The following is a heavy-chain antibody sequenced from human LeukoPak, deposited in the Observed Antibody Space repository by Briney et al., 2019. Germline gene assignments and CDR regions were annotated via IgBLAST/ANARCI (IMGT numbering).Heavy chain of an antibody. J-gene: IGHJ3*02. D-gene: IGHD3-9*01. CDR2: INPNSGGT. CDR1: GYTFTGYY. V-gene: IGHV1-2*02. Sequence: ASVKVSCKASGYTFTGYYMHWVRQAPGQGLEWMGWINPNSGGTNYAQKFQGRVTMTRDTSISTAYMELSRLRSDDTAVYYCAREEYLRYFDWSPLRDAFDIWGQGTMVTVSS. CDR3: AREEYLRYFDWSPLRDAFDI.